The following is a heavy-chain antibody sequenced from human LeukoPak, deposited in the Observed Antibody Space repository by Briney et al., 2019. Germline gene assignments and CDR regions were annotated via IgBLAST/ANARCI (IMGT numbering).Heavy chain of an antibody. Sequence: SVKVSCKASGGTFSSYAINWVRQAPGQGLEWMGRIIPILGIVNYAQRFQGSVTITADKATSTAYVELNSLRSEDTAVFYCARETLGAVGGPHFDYWGQGTLVTVSS. D-gene: IGHD3-16*01. CDR1: GGTFSSYA. J-gene: IGHJ4*02. CDR2: IIPILGIV. CDR3: ARETLGAVGGPHFDY. V-gene: IGHV1-69*04.